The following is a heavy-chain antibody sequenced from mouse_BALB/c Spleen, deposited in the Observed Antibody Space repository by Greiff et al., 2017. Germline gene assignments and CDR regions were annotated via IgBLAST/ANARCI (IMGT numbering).Heavy chain of an antibody. CDR2: ISYSGST. Sequence: DVQLQESGPGLVKPSQSLSLTCTVTGYSITSDYAWNWIRQFPGNKLEWMGYISYSGSTSYNPSLKSRISITRDTSKNQFFLQLNSVTTEDTATYYCARDFIFDYWGQGTTLTVSS. D-gene: IGHD1-2*01. CDR3: ARDFIFDY. J-gene: IGHJ2*01. V-gene: IGHV3-2*02. CDR1: GYSITSDYA.